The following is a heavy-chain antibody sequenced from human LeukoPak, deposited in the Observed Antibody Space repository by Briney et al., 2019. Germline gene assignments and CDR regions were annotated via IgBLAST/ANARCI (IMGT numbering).Heavy chain of an antibody. CDR2: TYYRSKWYN. J-gene: IGHJ4*02. D-gene: IGHD6-13*01. V-gene: IGHV6-1*01. CDR3: AGEGQQLPLDY. Sequence: SQTLSLTCAISGDSVSSNSAAWNWSRQSPSRGLEWLERTYYRSKWYNDYAVSVKSRITINPDTSKNQFSLQLNSVSPEDTAAYYCAGEGQQLPLDYWGQGTLVTVYS. CDR1: GDSVSSNSAA.